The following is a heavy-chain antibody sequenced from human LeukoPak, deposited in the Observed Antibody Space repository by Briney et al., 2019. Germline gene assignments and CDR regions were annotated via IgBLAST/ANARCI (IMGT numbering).Heavy chain of an antibody. CDR3: ARQSNRSGSPLRD. Sequence: PSETLSLTCAVYGGYFSGNHWSWIRQPPGKGLEWIGEINHSGSTNYNPSLKSRVTISADTSKNQFSLKLSSVTAADTAVYYCARQSNRSGSPLRDWGQGTLVTVSS. J-gene: IGHJ4*02. V-gene: IGHV4-34*01. CDR2: INHSGST. CDR1: GGYFSGNH. D-gene: IGHD3-10*01.